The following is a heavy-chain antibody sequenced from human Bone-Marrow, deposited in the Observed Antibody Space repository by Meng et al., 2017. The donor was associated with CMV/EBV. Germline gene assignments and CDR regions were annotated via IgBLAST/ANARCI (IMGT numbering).Heavy chain of an antibody. CDR1: GYSFTSYW. J-gene: IGHJ4*02. CDR3: ARGHHSSSWYYFDY. V-gene: IGHV5-51*01. D-gene: IGHD6-13*01. CDR2: IYPGDSDT. Sequence: CKGSGYSFTSYWIGWVRQMPEKSLEWMGIIYPGDSDTRYSTSFQGQVTISADKSISTAYLQWSSLKASDTAMYYCARGHHSSSWYYFDYWGQGALVTV.